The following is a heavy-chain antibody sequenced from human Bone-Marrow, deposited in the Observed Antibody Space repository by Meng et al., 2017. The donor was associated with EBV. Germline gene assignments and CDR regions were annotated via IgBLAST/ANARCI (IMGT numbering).Heavy chain of an antibody. D-gene: IGHD3-22*01. Sequence: EVQLVESGXXXXXPXXSXXLSCAASGVTFSSYSINWVRKAPGKGMEWVSSIRSSSSCIYYADSVKGRFTISRDNAKNSLYLQMNSLRAEDTAVYYCASGYYDSSGYYFDYGGQGTLVTVSS. CDR1: GVTFSSYS. V-gene: IGHV3-21*01. CDR2: IRSSSSCI. J-gene: IGHJ4*02. CDR3: ASGYYDSSGYYFDY.